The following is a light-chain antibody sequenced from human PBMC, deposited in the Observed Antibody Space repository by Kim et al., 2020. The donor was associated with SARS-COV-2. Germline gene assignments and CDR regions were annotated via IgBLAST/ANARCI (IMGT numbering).Light chain of an antibody. CDR1: KLGNRY. CDR2: EDS. V-gene: IGLV3-1*01. J-gene: IGLJ3*02. Sequence: VSPGQSCIITCSGGKLGNRYACWYQQKPGQSPVLVSYEDSKRPSGIPERFSGSNSGNTATLSISGTQTMDEADYFCQAWDSSTGVFGGGTQLTVL. CDR3: QAWDSSTGV.